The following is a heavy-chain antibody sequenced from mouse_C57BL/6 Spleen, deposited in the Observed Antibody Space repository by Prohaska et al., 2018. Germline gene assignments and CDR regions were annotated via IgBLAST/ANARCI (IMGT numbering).Heavy chain of an antibody. CDR3: ARSDYYGSSYVVFGDY. J-gene: IGHJ4*01. CDR2: INPNNGGT. Sequence: QSHGKSLEWIGDINPNNGGTSYNQKFKGKATLTVDKSSSTAYMELRSLTSEDSAVYYCARSDYYGSSYVVFGDYWGQGTSVTVSS. D-gene: IGHD1-1*01. V-gene: IGHV1-26*01.